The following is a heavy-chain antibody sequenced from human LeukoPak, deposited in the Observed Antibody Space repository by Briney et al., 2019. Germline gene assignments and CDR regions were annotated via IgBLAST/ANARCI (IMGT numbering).Heavy chain of an antibody. CDR3: AKLPYGRGYHDAFDI. D-gene: IGHD5-18*01. CDR1: GFTFRNYY. J-gene: IGHJ3*02. Sequence: PGGSLRLSCAASGFTFRNYYMHWVRQAPGKGLEWVSAISGSGGSTYYADSVKGRFTISRDNSKNTLYLQMNSLRAEDTAVYYCAKLPYGRGYHDAFDIWGQGTMVTVSS. V-gene: IGHV3-23*01. CDR2: ISGSGGST.